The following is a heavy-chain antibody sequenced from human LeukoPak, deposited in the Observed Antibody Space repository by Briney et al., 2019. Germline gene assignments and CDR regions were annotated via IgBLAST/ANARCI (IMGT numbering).Heavy chain of an antibody. CDR2: IIPIFGTA. CDR3: ARYNGRDGYNGNY. J-gene: IGHJ4*02. V-gene: IGHV1-69*06. Sequence: SVKVSCKASGGTFSSYAISWVRQAPGQGLEWMGRIIPIFGTANYAQKFQGRVTITADKSTSTAYMELSSLRSEDTAVHYCARYNGRDGYNGNYWGQGTLVTVSS. CDR1: GGTFSSYA. D-gene: IGHD5-24*01.